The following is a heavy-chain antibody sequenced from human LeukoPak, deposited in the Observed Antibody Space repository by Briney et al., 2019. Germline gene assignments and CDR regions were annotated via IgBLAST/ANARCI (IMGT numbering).Heavy chain of an antibody. CDR1: GDPVSRSDSY. J-gene: IGHJ1*01. D-gene: IGHD3-22*01. CDR2: IYYSGRT. CDR3: ARRRYYDGSGYLE. V-gene: IGHV4-39*01. Sequence: SETLSLTCSVSGDPVSRSDSYWDWIRQPPGKGLEWIGTIYYSGRTYYSPSLKSRVTMSVDPSNNQFSLNLRSVTAADTALYYCARRRYYDGSGYLEWGQGTLLSVSS.